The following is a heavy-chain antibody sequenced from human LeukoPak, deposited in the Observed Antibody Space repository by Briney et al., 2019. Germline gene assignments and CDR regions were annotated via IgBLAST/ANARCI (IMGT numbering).Heavy chain of an antibody. V-gene: IGHV3-30-3*01. CDR2: ISYDGTNK. CDR3: ARDSDGDVLDY. CDR1: GFTFSSYA. D-gene: IGHD4-17*01. J-gene: IGHJ4*02. Sequence: GGSLRLSCAASGFTFSSYAIHWVRQAPGKGLEWVAGISYDGTNKYYADSVKGRFTISRDNSKNTLYLQMNSLRAEDTAVYYRARDSDGDVLDYWGQGTLVTVSS.